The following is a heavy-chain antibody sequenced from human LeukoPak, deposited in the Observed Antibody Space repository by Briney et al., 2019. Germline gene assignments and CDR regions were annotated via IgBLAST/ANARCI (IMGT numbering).Heavy chain of an antibody. D-gene: IGHD3-9*01. CDR1: GFTFRRYA. CDR3: AKRRTNYDILTGDFDY. J-gene: IGHJ4*02. Sequence: GGSLRLSCAASGFTFRRYAMSWVRQAPGKGLEWVSAISGTGGGTYYADSVKGRFTISRDNSKNTLYLQMNSLRAEDTAVYYCAKRRTNYDILTGDFDYWGQGTLVTVSS. V-gene: IGHV3-23*01. CDR2: ISGTGGGT.